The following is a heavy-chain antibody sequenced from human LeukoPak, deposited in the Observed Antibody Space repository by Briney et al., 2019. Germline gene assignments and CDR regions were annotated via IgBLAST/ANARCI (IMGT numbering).Heavy chain of an antibody. J-gene: IGHJ6*02. V-gene: IGHV1-2*02. CDR2: INTNSGGT. CDR1: GYTLSDHY. CDR3: ARHGSAGGYSYNSGMDV. D-gene: IGHD3-16*01. Sequence: GASVKVSCTASGYTLSDHYMNWVRHAPGQGLEWMGWINTNSGGTNYAQKLQGRVTMTRDASIITVYMQLSSLRSDDTALYYCARHGSAGGYSYNSGMDVWGQGTTVTVSS.